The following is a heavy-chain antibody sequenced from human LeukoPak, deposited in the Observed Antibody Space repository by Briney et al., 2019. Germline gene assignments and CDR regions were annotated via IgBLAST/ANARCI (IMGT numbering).Heavy chain of an antibody. CDR3: ARDASYYGSGSFGY. CDR2: ISSSGSTI. V-gene: IGHV3-48*03. D-gene: IGHD3-10*01. Sequence: GGSLRLSCAASRFTFSSYEMNWVRQAPGKGLEWVSYISSSGSTIYYADSVKGRFTISRDNAKNSLYLQMNSLRAEDTALYYCARDASYYGSGSFGYWGQGTLVTVSS. CDR1: RFTFSSYE. J-gene: IGHJ4*02.